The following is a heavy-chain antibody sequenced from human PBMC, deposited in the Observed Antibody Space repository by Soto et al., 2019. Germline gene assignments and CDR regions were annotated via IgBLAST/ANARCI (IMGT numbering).Heavy chain of an antibody. CDR3: ARVEESGTYVDALDI. CDR2: IWYDGSSQ. Sequence: PGGSLRLSCEASGFTFSTYGMHWVRQVPGKGLEWVAVIWYDGSSQYYGDSVKGRFTISRDNSKNTLYLQMNSLRAEDTAIYYCARVEESGTYVDALDIWGQGTMVTVSS. J-gene: IGHJ3*02. V-gene: IGHV3-33*01. CDR1: GFTFSTYG. D-gene: IGHD1-26*01.